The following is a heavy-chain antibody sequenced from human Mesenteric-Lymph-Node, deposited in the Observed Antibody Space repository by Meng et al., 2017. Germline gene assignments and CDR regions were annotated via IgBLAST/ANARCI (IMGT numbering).Heavy chain of an antibody. CDR1: GFTFSSYW. CDR2: INTDGSST. Sequence: GESLKISCTASGFTFSSYWMHWVRQAPGKGPVWVSRINTDGSSTDYADSVKGRFTISRDNAKNTLYLQMNSLRAEDTAMYYCARFTPFDYWGQGTLVTVSS. CDR3: ARFTPFDY. V-gene: IGHV3-74*01. J-gene: IGHJ4*02.